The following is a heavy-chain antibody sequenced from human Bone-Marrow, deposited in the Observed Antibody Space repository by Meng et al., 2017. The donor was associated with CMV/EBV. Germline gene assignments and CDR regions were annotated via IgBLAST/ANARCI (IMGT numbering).Heavy chain of an antibody. J-gene: IGHJ3*02. CDR1: GFTFSSYD. CDR2: IGTAGDT. Sequence: GESLKISCAASGFTFSSYDMHWVRQATGKGLEWVSAIGTAGDTYYPGSVKGRFTISRENAKNSLYLQMNSLRAGDTAVYYCARGYYDSSGYYGLDAFDIWGQGTRVTVSS. D-gene: IGHD3-22*01. CDR3: ARGYYDSSGYYGLDAFDI. V-gene: IGHV3-13*01.